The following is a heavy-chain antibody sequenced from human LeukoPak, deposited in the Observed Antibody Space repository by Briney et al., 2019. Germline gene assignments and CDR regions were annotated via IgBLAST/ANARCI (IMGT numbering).Heavy chain of an antibody. D-gene: IGHD3-10*01. CDR1: GGTFSSYA. Sequence: SVKVSCKASGGTFSSYAISWVRQAPGQGLEWMGGIIPIFGTANCAQKFQGRVTITADESTSTAYMELSSLRSEDTAVYYCARDDVSYYYGSGTIPSHGWFDPWGQGTLVTVSS. V-gene: IGHV1-69*13. CDR3: ARDDVSYYYGSGTIPSHGWFDP. CDR2: IIPIFGTA. J-gene: IGHJ5*02.